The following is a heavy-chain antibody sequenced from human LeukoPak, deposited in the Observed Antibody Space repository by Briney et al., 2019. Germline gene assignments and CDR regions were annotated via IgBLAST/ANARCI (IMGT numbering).Heavy chain of an antibody. J-gene: IGHJ4*02. V-gene: IGHV4-38-2*01. CDR1: GYSIRSAYY. D-gene: IGHD5-12*01. CDR2: IYHIGTT. CDR3: ARHRLPTGVFDY. Sequence: SETLSLTCAVSGYSIRSAYYWGWIRQPPGKGLEWLGSIYHIGTTYYNPSLKSRVTISLNTSKSQFSLKLTSVTAADTAVYYCARHRLPTGVFDYWGQGTLVTVSS.